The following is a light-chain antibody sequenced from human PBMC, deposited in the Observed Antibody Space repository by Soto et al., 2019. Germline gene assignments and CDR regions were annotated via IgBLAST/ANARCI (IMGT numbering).Light chain of an antibody. CDR2: AAS. CDR1: QGISNY. Sequence: DIQMTQSPSSLSASVGDRVTITCRASQGISNYLAWYQQKPGKVPKLLIYAASTLQSGVPSRFSGSGSGTDFTLTISSLQPEDVATYYCQKYNSYSSLTFGGGTKVDVK. V-gene: IGKV1-27*01. J-gene: IGKJ4*01. CDR3: QKYNSYSSLT.